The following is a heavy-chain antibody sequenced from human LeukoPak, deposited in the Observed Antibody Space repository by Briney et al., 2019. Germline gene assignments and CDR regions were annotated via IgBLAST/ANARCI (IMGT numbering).Heavy chain of an antibody. J-gene: IGHJ4*02. V-gene: IGHV4-39*01. CDR3: VRDSYGGNRDLDY. CDR1: GDSISSSSYY. Sequence: PSETLSLTCTVSGDSISSSSYYWGWIRQPPGKGLEWIGSIYHSGSTYYNPSLKSRVTTSVDTSKNQFSLKLSSVTAADTAVYYCVRDSYGGNRDLDYCGQGTLVTVSS. CDR2: IYHSGST. D-gene: IGHD5-18*01.